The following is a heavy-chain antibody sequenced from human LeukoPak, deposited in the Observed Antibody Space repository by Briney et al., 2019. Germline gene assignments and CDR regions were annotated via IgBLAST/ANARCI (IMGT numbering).Heavy chain of an antibody. CDR1: GFTFSSYG. CDR3: AREDSSGWYSGY. J-gene: IGHJ4*02. V-gene: IGHV3-33*08. Sequence: GGSLRLSCAASGFTFSSYGMHWVRQAPGKGLEWVAVIWYDGSNEYYADSVKGRFTISRDNSKNTLYLQMNSLRAEDTAVYYCAREDSSGWYSGYWGQGTLVTVSS. D-gene: IGHD6-19*01. CDR2: IWYDGSNE.